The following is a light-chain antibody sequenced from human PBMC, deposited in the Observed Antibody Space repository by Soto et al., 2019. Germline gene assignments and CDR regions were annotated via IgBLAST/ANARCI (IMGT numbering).Light chain of an antibody. CDR2: AAS. CDR1: QGISNY. Sequence: DIQMTQSPSSLSASVGDRVTITCRASQGISNYIAWYQQKPGKAPQLLVYAASTLQSGLPSRFSGRGSGTDFTLTSSRLLPEDVATYSCHKYSGGLLFGAGTKVDIK. V-gene: IGKV1-27*01. CDR3: HKYSGGLL. J-gene: IGKJ3*01.